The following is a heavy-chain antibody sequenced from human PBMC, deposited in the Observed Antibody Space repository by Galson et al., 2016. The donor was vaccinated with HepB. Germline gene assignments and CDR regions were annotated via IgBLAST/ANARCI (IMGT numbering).Heavy chain of an antibody. CDR1: GGSISSGGYY. V-gene: IGHV4-31*03. D-gene: IGHD3-10*01. CDR3: TSGLVRGVISF. Sequence: LSLTCSVSGGSISSGGYYWSWIRQHPGKGLEWIGYIFYSGSSYYNPSLKSRVTISADTSKNQFSLKLSSVTAADTAVYHCTSGLVRGVISFWGQGFLVSVSS. CDR2: IFYSGSS. J-gene: IGHJ4*02.